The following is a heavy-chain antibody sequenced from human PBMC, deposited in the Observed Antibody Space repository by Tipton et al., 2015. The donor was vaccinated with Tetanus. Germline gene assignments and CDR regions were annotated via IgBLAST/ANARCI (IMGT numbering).Heavy chain of an antibody. CDR1: GDSMSPYY. CDR3: ARGPSYSGAWYHY. Sequence: LSCTISGDSMSPYYWGWLRQPPGKGLEWIGYIYYKGSANYNPSLRSRVTISIDTSSNQFSLKLTSVTPADTAIYYCARGPSYSGAWYHYWGQGAMVTVSP. D-gene: IGHD6-19*01. V-gene: IGHV4-59*01. CDR2: IYYKGSA. J-gene: IGHJ4*02.